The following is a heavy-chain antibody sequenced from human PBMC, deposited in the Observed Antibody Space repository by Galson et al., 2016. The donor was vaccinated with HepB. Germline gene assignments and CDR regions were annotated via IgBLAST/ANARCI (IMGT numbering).Heavy chain of an antibody. J-gene: IGHJ4*02. D-gene: IGHD4-23*01. Sequence: SLRLSCAASGFSFSSYAMHWVRQAPGKGLEWVAVISYDGSSKYYADSVKGRFTISRDNSKNTLYLQMNSLRAEDTAVYYCARDPLRTVVAPLFDYWGQGTLVTVSS. CDR3: ARDPLRTVVAPLFDY. CDR1: GFSFSSYA. CDR2: ISYDGSSK. V-gene: IGHV3-30*04.